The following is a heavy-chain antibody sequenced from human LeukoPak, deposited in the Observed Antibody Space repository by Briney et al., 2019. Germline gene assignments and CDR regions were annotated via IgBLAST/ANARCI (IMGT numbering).Heavy chain of an antibody. Sequence: GGSLRLSCSASGFTFSSYSMNWVRQAPGKGLEWVSSISSSSSYIYYADSVKGRFTISRDNAKNSLYLQMNSLRAEDTAVYYCARDFGKALDYWGQGTLVTVSS. CDR1: GFTFSSYS. D-gene: IGHD3-10*01. CDR2: ISSSSSYI. V-gene: IGHV3-21*01. J-gene: IGHJ4*02. CDR3: ARDFGKALDY.